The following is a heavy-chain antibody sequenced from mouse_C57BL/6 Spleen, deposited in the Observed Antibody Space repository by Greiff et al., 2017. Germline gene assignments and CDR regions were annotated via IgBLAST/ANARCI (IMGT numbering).Heavy chain of an antibody. V-gene: IGHV3-6*01. CDR1: GYSITSGYY. CDR3: AIDEDYDEVYCDV. CDR2: LSYDGSN. J-gene: IGHJ1*03. Sequence: EVQLLESGPGLVKPSQSLSLTCSVTGYSITSGYYWNWIRQFPGNKLEWMGYLSYDGSNNYNPSFKNRITITRDTSKNQFFLKLNSVTTGGTATDDCAIDEDYDEVYCDVWGTGTTVTVSS. D-gene: IGHD2-4*01.